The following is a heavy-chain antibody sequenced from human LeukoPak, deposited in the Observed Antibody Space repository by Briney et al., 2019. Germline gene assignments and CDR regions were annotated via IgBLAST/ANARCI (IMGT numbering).Heavy chain of an antibody. CDR3: ARARPITMVRGVHYDFDY. V-gene: IGHV1-18*01. CDR2: ISAYNGNT. CDR1: GYTFTSYG. D-gene: IGHD3-10*01. Sequence: ASVKVSCKASGYTFTSYGISWVRQAPGQGLEWMGWISAYNGNTNYAQKLQGRVTMTTDTSTSTAYMELRSLRSDDTAVYYCARARPITMVRGVHYDFDYWGQGTLVTVSS. J-gene: IGHJ4*02.